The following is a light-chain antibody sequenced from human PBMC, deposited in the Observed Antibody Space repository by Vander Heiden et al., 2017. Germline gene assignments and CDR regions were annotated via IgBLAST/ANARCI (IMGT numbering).Light chain of an antibody. J-gene: IGLJ3*02. CDR2: SNN. CDR3: ASWDDSLNGWV. CDR1: SSNIGSNP. Sequence: QSVLTQPPPASRTPGQRVTISRSGRSSNIGSNPVTWYHQHPGTAPKLLIYSNNQRPSGVPDRFSGSKSGTSGSLAISGLQSEDEATYYCASWDDSLNGWVFGGGNKLNVL. V-gene: IGLV1-44*01.